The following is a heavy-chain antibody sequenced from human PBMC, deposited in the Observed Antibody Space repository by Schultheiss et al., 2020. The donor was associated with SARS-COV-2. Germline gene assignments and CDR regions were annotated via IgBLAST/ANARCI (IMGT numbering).Heavy chain of an antibody. Sequence: GGSLRLSCAASGFTFSSYWMHWVRQAPGKGLVWVSRINSDGSSTSYADSVKGRFTISRDNAKNTLYLQMNSLRAEDTAVYYCARAGEGRYYYYGMDVWGLGTTVTVSS. D-gene: IGHD3-16*01. CDR2: INSDGSST. CDR3: ARAGEGRYYYYGMDV. CDR1: GFTFSSYW. J-gene: IGHJ6*02. V-gene: IGHV3-74*01.